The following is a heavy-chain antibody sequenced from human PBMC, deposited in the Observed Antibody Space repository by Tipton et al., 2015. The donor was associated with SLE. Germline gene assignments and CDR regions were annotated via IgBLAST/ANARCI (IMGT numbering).Heavy chain of an antibody. CDR1: GFAFSNYA. CDR3: AKEDAGSIFDALDI. V-gene: IGHV3-23*01. Sequence: SLRLSCAASGFAFSNYAMSWVRQAPGKGLEWVSAISSSAGSTYYADSVKGRFTISRDYSQNTLYLQVNSLRADDTALYYCAKEDAGSIFDALDIWGQGTMVTVTS. D-gene: IGHD3-3*01. J-gene: IGHJ3*02. CDR2: ISSSAGST.